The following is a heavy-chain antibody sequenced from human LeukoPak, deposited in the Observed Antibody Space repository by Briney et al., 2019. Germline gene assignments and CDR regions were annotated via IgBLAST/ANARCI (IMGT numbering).Heavy chain of an antibody. D-gene: IGHD6-13*01. CDR2: IIPILGIA. CDR1: GGTFSSYT. Sequence: ASVKVSCKASGGTFSSYTISWVRQAPGRGLEWMGRIIPILGIANYAQKFQGRVTITADKSTSTAYMELSSLRSEDTAVYYCARVVAAAASFDPWGQGTLVTVSS. J-gene: IGHJ5*02. V-gene: IGHV1-69*02. CDR3: ARVVAAAASFDP.